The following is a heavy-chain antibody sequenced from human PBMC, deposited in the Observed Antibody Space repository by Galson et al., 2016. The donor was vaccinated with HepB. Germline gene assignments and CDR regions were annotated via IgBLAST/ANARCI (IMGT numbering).Heavy chain of an antibody. CDR3: ARPNSEGAFDI. CDR2: IWYDGSVK. D-gene: IGHD2/OR15-2a*01. CDR1: AFNFTNSG. J-gene: IGHJ3*02. V-gene: IGHV3-33*01. Sequence: SLRLSCAAAAFNFTNSGMHWVRQAPGKGLEWVALIWYDGSVKYYRDSVQGRFTVSRDNSKNTLYLEMKSLRVEDTAVYFCARPNSEGAFDIWGQGTMVIVSS.